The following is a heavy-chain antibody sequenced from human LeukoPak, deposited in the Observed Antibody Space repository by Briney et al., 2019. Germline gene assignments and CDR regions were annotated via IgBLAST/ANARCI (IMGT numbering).Heavy chain of an antibody. CDR2: IYYSGST. CDR1: GGSISSSSYC. V-gene: IGHV4-39*01. J-gene: IGHJ4*02. Sequence: PSETLSLTCTVSGGSISSSSYCWGWIRQPPGKGLEWIGSIYYSGSTYYDPSLKSRVTISVDTSKNQFSLKLSSVTAADTAVYYCARNIVGANYFDYWGQGTLVTVSS. CDR3: ARNIVGANYFDY. D-gene: IGHD1-26*01.